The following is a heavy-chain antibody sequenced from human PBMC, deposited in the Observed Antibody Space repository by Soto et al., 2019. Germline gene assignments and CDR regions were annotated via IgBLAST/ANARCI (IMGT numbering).Heavy chain of an antibody. Sequence: SLTCAVYGGSFSGYYWSWIRQPPGKGLEWIGEINHSGSTNYNPSLKSRVTVSVDRSKNQFSLKLSSVTAADTAVYYCARGSIQNWFDPWGQGTLVTVSS. V-gene: IGHV4-34*01. CDR3: ARGSIQNWFDP. J-gene: IGHJ5*02. CDR2: INHSGST. D-gene: IGHD6-6*01. CDR1: GGSFSGYY.